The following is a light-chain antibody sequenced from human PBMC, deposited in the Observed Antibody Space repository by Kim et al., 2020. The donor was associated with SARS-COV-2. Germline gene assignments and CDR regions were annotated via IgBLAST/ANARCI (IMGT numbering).Light chain of an antibody. CDR2: GAS. CDR3: QQYGRSWT. CDR1: QSVTSNY. J-gene: IGKJ1*01. V-gene: IGKV3-20*01. Sequence: EIVLTQSPGTLSLSPGERAILSCRASQSVTSNYLAWYQQKPGQTPRLLIYGASTRATGILERFSGSGSGTEFTLTINRLEPEDFAVYFCQQYGRSWTFGQGTKVDIK.